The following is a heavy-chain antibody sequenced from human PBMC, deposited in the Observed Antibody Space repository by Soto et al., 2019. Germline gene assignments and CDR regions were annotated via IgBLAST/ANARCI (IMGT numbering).Heavy chain of an antibody. D-gene: IGHD3-3*01. CDR1: GFTFSSYA. Sequence: GSLRLSCAASGFTFSSYAMSWVRQAPGKGLEWVSAISGSGGSTYYADSVKGRFTISRDNSKNTLYLQMNSLRAEDTAVYYCLALAYDFWSGYYSYFDYWGQGSLVTVSS. J-gene: IGHJ4*02. CDR2: ISGSGGST. V-gene: IGHV3-23*01. CDR3: LALAYDFWSGYYSYFDY.